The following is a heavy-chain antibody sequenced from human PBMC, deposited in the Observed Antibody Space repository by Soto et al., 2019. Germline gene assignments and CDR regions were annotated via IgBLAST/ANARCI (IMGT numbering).Heavy chain of an antibody. CDR1: GFTFSSYA. CDR2: ISYDGSKK. V-gene: IGHV3-30-3*01. D-gene: IGHD2-2*01. J-gene: IGHJ4*02. CDR3: ARGPSSLTRFDY. Sequence: GGSLRLSCAASGFTFSSYAMYWVRQAPGKGLEWVAVISYDGSKKYYADSVKGRFTISRDNSKNTVYLQMNSLRAEDTAAYYCARGPSSLTRFDYWGQGTLVTVSS.